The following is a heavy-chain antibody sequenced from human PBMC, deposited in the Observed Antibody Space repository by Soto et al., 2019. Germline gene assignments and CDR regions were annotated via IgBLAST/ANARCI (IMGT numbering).Heavy chain of an antibody. J-gene: IGHJ6*02. CDR3: ARQGGHIAAAGTFYYYSGMDV. D-gene: IGHD6-13*01. CDR2: IYYSGST. V-gene: IGHV4-39*07. CDR1: GGSISSSSYY. Sequence: PSETLSLTCTVSGGSISSSSYYWGWIRQPPGKGLEWIGSIYYSGSTYYNPSLKSRVTISVDTSKNQFSLKLSSVTAADTAVYYCARQGGHIAAAGTFYYYSGMDVGGQGTTVTVSS.